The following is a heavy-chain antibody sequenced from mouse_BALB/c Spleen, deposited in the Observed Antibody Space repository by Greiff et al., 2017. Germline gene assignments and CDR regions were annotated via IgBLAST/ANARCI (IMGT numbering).Heavy chain of an antibody. V-gene: IGHV5-6-4*01. CDR3: TRDCTTALYAMDY. CDR1: GFTFSSYT. D-gene: IGHD1-2*01. CDR2: ISSGGSYT. Sequence: EGQLVESGGGLVKPGGSLKLSCAASGFTFSSYTMSWVRQTPEKRLEWVATISSGGSYTYYPDSVKGRFTISRDNAKNTLYLQMSSLKSEDTAMYYCTRDCTTALYAMDYWGQGTSVTVSS. J-gene: IGHJ4*01.